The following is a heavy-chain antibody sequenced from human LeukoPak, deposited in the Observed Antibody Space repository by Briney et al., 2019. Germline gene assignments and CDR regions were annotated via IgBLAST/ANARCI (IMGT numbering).Heavy chain of an antibody. V-gene: IGHV3-7*03. CDR2: IKEDESEK. J-gene: IGHJ4*02. Sequence: GGSLRLSCAASGFTFSNYWMSWVRQAPGNGPEWVANIKEDESEKNYVDSVKGRFTISRDSAKNSLYLQMNSLRAEDTAVYYCAKAQISGITMIVVVSFDYWGQGTLVTVSS. CDR1: GFTFSNYW. D-gene: IGHD3-22*01. CDR3: AKAQISGITMIVVVSFDY.